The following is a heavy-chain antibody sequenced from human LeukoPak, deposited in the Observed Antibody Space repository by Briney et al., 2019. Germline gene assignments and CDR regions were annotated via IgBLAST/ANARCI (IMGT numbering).Heavy chain of an antibody. D-gene: IGHD5-12*01. CDR3: ARARGYDSGVFGMDV. Sequence: GGSLTLSCVASGFSFNTYSMNWVRQAPGKGLEWVSSISSSSRYIFYPESLKGRLTISRDNAKKSLYLQISSLTDGDTAIYYCARARGYDSGVFGMDVWGQGTAVTVSS. V-gene: IGHV3-21*01. J-gene: IGHJ6*02. CDR1: GFSFNTYS. CDR2: ISSSSRYI.